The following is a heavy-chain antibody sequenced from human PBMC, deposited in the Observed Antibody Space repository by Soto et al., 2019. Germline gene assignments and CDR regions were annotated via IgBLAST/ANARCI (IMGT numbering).Heavy chain of an antibody. CDR1: GGSFSGYY. CDR2: INHSGST. D-gene: IGHD6-6*01. Sequence: SETLSLTCAVYGGSFSGYYWSWIRQPPGKGLEWIGEINHSGSTNYNPSLKSRVTISVDTSKNQFSLKLSSVTAADTAVYYCARLGAARYDYYYMDVWGKGSTVTVSS. V-gene: IGHV4-34*01. J-gene: IGHJ6*03. CDR3: ARLGAARYDYYYMDV.